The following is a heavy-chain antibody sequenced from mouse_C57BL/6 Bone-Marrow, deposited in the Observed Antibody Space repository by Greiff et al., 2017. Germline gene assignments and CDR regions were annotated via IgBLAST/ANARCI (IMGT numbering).Heavy chain of an antibody. Sequence: VQLQESGAELVRPGTSVKMSCKASGYTFTNYWIGWAKQRPGHGLEWIGDIYPGGGYTNYNEKLKGKATLTADKSYSTAYMQFSRLTSGDTAIYYCASGDYCGSSFAYWGQGTLVTVSA. D-gene: IGHD1-1*01. CDR2: IYPGGGYT. V-gene: IGHV1-63*01. CDR3: ASGDYCGSSFAY. J-gene: IGHJ3*01. CDR1: GYTFTNYW.